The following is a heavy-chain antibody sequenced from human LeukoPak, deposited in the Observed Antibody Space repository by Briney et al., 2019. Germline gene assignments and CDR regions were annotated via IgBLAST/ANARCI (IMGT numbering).Heavy chain of an antibody. D-gene: IGHD6-19*01. CDR1: GFSFSTYE. V-gene: IGHV3-48*03. CDR3: SLLAVASPQDY. Sequence: SGGSLRLSCAASGFSFSTYEMHWVRQAPGKGLEWVSDISSSGSTVYYADSVKGRFTTSRDNANNYLYLQMHSLRAEDTAVYYCSLLAVASPQDYWGQGTLVTVSS. CDR2: ISSSGSTV. J-gene: IGHJ4*02.